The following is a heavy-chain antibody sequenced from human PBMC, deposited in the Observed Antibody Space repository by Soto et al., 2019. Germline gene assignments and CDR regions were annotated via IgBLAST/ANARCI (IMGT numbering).Heavy chain of an antibody. V-gene: IGHV4-59*01. J-gene: IGHJ4*02. CDR3: ARESTDHEMAKAPDYYFDY. CDR1: GGSISSYY. CDR2: IYYSGST. D-gene: IGHD5-12*01. Sequence: SETLSLTCTVSGGSISSYYWSWIRQPPGKGLEWIGYIYYSGSTNYNPSLKSRVTISVATSKNQFSLKLSSVTAADTAVYYCARESTDHEMAKAPDYYFDYWGQGTLVTVSS.